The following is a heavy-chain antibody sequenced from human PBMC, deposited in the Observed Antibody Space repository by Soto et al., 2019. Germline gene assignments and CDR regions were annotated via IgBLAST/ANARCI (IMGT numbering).Heavy chain of an antibody. Sequence: QVQLVQSGAEVKKPGASVKVSCKASGYTFTSYAMHWVRQAPGQRLEWMGWINAGNGNTKYSQKFQGRVTITRDTSASTAYMELSSLRSEDTAVYYCARGSGYSYGYVDYWGQGTLVTVSS. CDR3: ARGSGYSYGYVDY. D-gene: IGHD5-18*01. V-gene: IGHV1-3*01. CDR1: GYTFTSYA. J-gene: IGHJ4*02. CDR2: INAGNGNT.